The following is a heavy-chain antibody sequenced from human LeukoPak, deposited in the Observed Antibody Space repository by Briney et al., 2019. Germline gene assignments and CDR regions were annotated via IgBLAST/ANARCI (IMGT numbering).Heavy chain of an antibody. CDR2: IIPIFGTA. CDR1: GGTFISYS. CDR3: AIPGREDY. D-gene: IGHD1-26*01. Sequence: SVKVSCKASGGTFISYSISWVRQAPGQGLEWMGGIIPIFGTANYAQKFQGRVTITTDESTSTAYMDLRSLRSEDTAVYYCAIPGREDYWGQGTLVTVSS. J-gene: IGHJ4*02. V-gene: IGHV1-69*05.